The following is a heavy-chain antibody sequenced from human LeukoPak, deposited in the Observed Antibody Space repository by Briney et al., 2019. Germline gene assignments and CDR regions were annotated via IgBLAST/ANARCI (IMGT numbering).Heavy chain of an antibody. CDR2: IYYSGST. Sequence: SETLSLTCTVSGASINSYYWSWIRQPPGKGLEWIAYIYYSGSTSYNPSLKSRVTISIDTSKNQFSLKLSSVTAADTAVYYCARDSSAYDSGFDSWGQGTLVTVSS. CDR3: ARDSSAYDSGFDS. D-gene: IGHD3-22*01. CDR1: GASINSYY. J-gene: IGHJ4*02. V-gene: IGHV4-59*12.